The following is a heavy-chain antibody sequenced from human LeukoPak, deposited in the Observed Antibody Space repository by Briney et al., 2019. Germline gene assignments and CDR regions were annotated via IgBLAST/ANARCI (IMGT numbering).Heavy chain of an antibody. CDR2: ISSGSSTI. D-gene: IGHD3-10*01. J-gene: IGHJ4*02. CDR1: GFTFSTYS. CDR3: ARVGSGSYYFDY. V-gene: IGHV3-48*02. Sequence: GSLRLSCAASGFTFSTYSMNWVRQAPGKGLEWVSCISSGSSTIYYADSVKGRFTISRDNAKNSLYLQMNSLRDEDTAVYYCARVGSGSYYFDYWGQGTLVTVSS.